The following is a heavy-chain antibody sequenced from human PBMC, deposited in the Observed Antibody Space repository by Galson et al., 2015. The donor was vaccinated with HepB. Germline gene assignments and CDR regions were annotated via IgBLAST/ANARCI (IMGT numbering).Heavy chain of an antibody. V-gene: IGHV4-34*01. D-gene: IGHD6-13*01. CDR2: INHSGST. J-gene: IGHJ6*02. Sequence: GYYWSWIRQPPGKGLEWIGEINHSGSTNYNPSLKSRVTISVDTSKNQFSLKLSSVTAADTAVYYCARGPHSSSWPQGYGMDVWGQGTTVTVSS. CDR1: GYY. CDR3: ARGPHSSSWPQGYGMDV.